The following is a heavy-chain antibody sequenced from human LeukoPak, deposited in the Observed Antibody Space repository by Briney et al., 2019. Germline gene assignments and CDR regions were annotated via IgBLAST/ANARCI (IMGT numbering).Heavy chain of an antibody. Sequence: PGGSLRLSCAASGFTFSSYGMHWVRQAPGKVLEWVAVIWYYGSNKYYADSVKGRFTISRDNSKNAMYLQMNSLRAEDSSVYYCARGVSWHYFDYWGQGTLVTVSS. D-gene: IGHD6-13*01. J-gene: IGHJ4*02. V-gene: IGHV3-33*01. CDR3: ARGVSWHYFDY. CDR1: GFTFSSYG. CDR2: IWYYGSNK.